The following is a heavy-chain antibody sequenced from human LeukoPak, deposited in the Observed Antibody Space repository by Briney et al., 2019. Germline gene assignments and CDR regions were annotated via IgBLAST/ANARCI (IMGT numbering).Heavy chain of an antibody. CDR1: GGSISGYY. Sequence: PSETLSLTCTVSGGSISGYYWNWIRQSPGRGLEWIGYIFYTGKTIYNPSLKSRVTISLDTSKNQFSLKLSSVTAADTAVYYCARGEFHRQDAFDIWGQGTMVTVSS. CDR2: IFYTGKT. V-gene: IGHV4-59*08. CDR3: ARGEFHRQDAFDI. J-gene: IGHJ3*02. D-gene: IGHD2-21*01.